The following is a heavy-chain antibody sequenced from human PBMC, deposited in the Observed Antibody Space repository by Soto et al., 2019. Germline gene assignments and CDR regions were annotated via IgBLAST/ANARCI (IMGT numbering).Heavy chain of an antibody. CDR1: GGSFSGYY. V-gene: IGHV4-34*01. CDR3: ARVNDFWTGYYSTNWFDP. D-gene: IGHD3-3*01. Sequence: PSETLSLTCAVYGGSFSGYYWSWIRQPPGKGLEWIGEINHSGSTNYNPSLKSRVTISVDTSKNQFSLKLSSVTAADTAVYYCARVNDFWTGYYSTNWFDPWGQGTLVPVSS. J-gene: IGHJ5*02. CDR2: INHSGST.